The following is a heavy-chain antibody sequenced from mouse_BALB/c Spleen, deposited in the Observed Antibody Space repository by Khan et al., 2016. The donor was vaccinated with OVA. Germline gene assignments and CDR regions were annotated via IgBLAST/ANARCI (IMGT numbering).Heavy chain of an antibody. CDR3: ARCATSTREVEAMDY. CDR2: ICGAGST. V-gene: IGHV2-3*01. Sequence: QVQLKESGPGLVAPSQSLSITCTVSGFSFTSYGVNWVRQPPGKGLEWLGVICGAGSTHSHSVPNSRLGISSDNTMCQAFLKPNSLQTDDSATYSCARCATSTREVEAMDYWGQGTSVTVSA. D-gene: IGHD1-2*01. CDR1: GFSFTSYG. J-gene: IGHJ4*01.